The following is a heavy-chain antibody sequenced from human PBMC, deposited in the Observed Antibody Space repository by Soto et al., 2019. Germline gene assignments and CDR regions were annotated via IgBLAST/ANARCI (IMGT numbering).Heavy chain of an antibody. CDR1: GGTFSSYA. Sequence: ASVKVSCKASGGTFSSYAISWVRQAPGQGLEWMGGIIPIFGTANYAQKFQGRVTITADESTSTAYMELSSLRSEDTAVYYCARVQQQLGAYYYGMDVWGQGTTVTVSS. CDR2: IIPIFGTA. D-gene: IGHD6-13*01. CDR3: ARVQQQLGAYYYGMDV. J-gene: IGHJ6*02. V-gene: IGHV1-69*13.